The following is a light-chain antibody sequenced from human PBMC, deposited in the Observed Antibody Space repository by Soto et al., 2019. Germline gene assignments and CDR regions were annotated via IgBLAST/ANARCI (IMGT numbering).Light chain of an antibody. Sequence: DIQMTQSPSTLSASVGDTVTITCRASQSLSYWLAWYQQKPGQAPKLLIHKASTLESGVPSRFSGSGSGTAFTLTISSLQPDDFATFYCQQYDRFPYSFDQGTKLEIK. CDR1: QSLSYW. CDR3: QQYDRFPYS. V-gene: IGKV1-5*03. CDR2: KAS. J-gene: IGKJ2*03.